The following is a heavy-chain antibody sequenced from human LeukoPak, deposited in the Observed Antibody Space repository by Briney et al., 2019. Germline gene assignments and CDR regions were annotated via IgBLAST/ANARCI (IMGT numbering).Heavy chain of an antibody. V-gene: IGHV3-30*02. CDR3: ARASHYDSSGYYFGY. J-gene: IGHJ4*02. Sequence: GGSLRLSCAASGFTFSSYGMDWVRQAAGKGREWVAFIRYYGRDQYYAGSVKGRFTISRENSKTTLYLQMNSLRAEDTVLYYCARASHYDSSGYYFGYWGQGTLVTVSS. CDR2: IRYYGRDQ. CDR1: GFTFSSYG. D-gene: IGHD3-22*01.